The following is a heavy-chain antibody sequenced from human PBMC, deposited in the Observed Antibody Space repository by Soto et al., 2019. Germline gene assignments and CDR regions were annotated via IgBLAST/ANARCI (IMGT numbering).Heavy chain of an antibody. CDR3: ARVASDYINSVDN. V-gene: IGHV3-23*01. CDR2: IGGSGGNR. Sequence: EVQLLESGGGLVQPGGSLRLSCAASGFTFNAYAMTGVRQAPGKGLEWVSAIGGSGGNRYYADSVRGRFTISRDNSKDTVDLQMNSLRVEDTAVYYCARVASDYINSVDNWGQGILVTVSS. J-gene: IGHJ4*02. D-gene: IGHD4-4*01. CDR1: GFTFNAYA.